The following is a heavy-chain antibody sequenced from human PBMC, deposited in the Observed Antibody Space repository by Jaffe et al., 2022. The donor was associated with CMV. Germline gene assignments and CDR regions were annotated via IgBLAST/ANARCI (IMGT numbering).Heavy chain of an antibody. J-gene: IGHJ4*02. CDR1: GFTFSSYS. CDR3: ARGARRDIVATMVPH. D-gene: IGHD5-12*01. Sequence: EVQLVESGGGLVKPGGSLRLSCAASGFTFSSYSMNWVRQAPGKGLEWVSSISSSSSYIYYADSVKGRFTISRDNAKNSLYLQMNSLRAEDTAVYYCARGARRDIVATMVPHWGQGTLVTVSS. V-gene: IGHV3-21*01. CDR2: ISSSSSYI.